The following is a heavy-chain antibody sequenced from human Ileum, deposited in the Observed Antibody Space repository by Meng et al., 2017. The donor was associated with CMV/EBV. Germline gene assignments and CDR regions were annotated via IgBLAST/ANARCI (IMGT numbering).Heavy chain of an antibody. Sequence: QVQLVQFGAEVKKPGASVRVSCKASGYNFIGYYMQWVRQAPGQGLEWMGWINPDNGGTNYAQKFQGRVTMTRDTSITTAYMELSRLRSDDTAIYYCAKYRYGLGFDYWGQGTLVTVSS. CDR1: GYNFIGYY. CDR3: AKYRYGLGFDY. J-gene: IGHJ4*02. CDR2: INPDNGGT. D-gene: IGHD5-18*01. V-gene: IGHV1-2*02.